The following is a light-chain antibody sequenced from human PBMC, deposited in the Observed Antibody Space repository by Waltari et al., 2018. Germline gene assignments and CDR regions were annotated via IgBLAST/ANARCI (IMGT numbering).Light chain of an antibody. CDR2: AAS. J-gene: IGKJ2*01. V-gene: IGKV1-NL1*01. Sequence: DIQMTQSPSSLSSSVGDRVTITCRASQAISNSLAWYQQKPGKAPNLLLYAASTLESGVPSRFSGSGSGTDYTLAISSLQPEDFATYYCQQNSSRPYTFGQGTKLEI. CDR1: QAISNS. CDR3: QQNSSRPYT.